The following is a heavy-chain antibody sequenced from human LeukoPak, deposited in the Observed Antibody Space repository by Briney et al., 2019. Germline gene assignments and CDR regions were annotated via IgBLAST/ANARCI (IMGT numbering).Heavy chain of an antibody. Sequence: PGGSLRLSCAASGFTFSSYGMHWVRQAPGKGLEWVAFIRYDGSNKYYADSVKGRFTISRDNSKNTLYLQMNSLRAEDTAVYYCAKCGYYDFWSGYYPFDPWGQGTLVTVSS. D-gene: IGHD3-3*01. J-gene: IGHJ5*02. CDR2: IRYDGSNK. V-gene: IGHV3-30*02. CDR3: AKCGYYDFWSGYYPFDP. CDR1: GFTFSSYG.